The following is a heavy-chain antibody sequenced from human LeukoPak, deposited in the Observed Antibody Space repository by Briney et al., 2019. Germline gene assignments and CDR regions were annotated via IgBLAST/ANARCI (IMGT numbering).Heavy chain of an antibody. Sequence: SVKVSCKASGGTFSSYAISLVPQAPGQGIEWMGRIIPIFGTANYAQKFQGRVTITTDESTSTAYMELSSLRSEDTAVYYCARGTSGTTSLFYWGQGTLVTVSS. V-gene: IGHV1-69*05. J-gene: IGHJ4*02. CDR2: IIPIFGTA. CDR1: GGTFSSYA. D-gene: IGHD1-7*01. CDR3: ARGTSGTTSLFY.